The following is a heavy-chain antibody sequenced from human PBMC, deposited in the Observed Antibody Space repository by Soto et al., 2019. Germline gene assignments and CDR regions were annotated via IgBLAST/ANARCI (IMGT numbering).Heavy chain of an antibody. CDR2: IYHSGST. V-gene: IGHV4-4*02. Sequence: QVQLQESGPGLVKPSGTLSLTCAVSSGSISSSNWWSWVRQPPGKGLEWIGEIYHSGSTNYNPSLNSLVTISVAKSKNQFSLKLSSVTAADTAVYYCARVQAARYYYYYYMDVWGKGTTVTVSS. CDR1: SGSISSSNW. J-gene: IGHJ6*03. D-gene: IGHD6-13*01. CDR3: ARVQAARYYYYYYMDV.